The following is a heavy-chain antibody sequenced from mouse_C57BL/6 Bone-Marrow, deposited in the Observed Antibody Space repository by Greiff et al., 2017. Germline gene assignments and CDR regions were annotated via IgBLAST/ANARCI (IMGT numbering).Heavy chain of an antibody. D-gene: IGHD1-1*02. J-gene: IGHJ4*01. CDR2: ISSGGDYI. V-gene: IGHV5-9-1*02. Sequence: EVMLVESGEGLVKPGGSLKLSCAASGFTFSSYAMSWVRQTPEKRLEWVAYISSGGDYIYYADTVKGRFTISRDNARNTLYLQMSSLKSEDTAMYYSTRRGLCPHYYAMGYTGEETSVT. CDR3: TRRGLCPHYYAMGY. CDR1: GFTFSSYA.